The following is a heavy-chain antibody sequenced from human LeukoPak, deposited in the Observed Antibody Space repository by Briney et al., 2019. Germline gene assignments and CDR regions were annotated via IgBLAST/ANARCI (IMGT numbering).Heavy chain of an antibody. Sequence: SQTLSLTCGISGDSVSNKNTAWNWIRQYPSRGPEWLGRTYYRSKWYNDYAVSVKSRITINPDTSKNQFSLQLNSVTPEDTAVYYCARGSSSQHYYYYYYGMDVWGQGTTVTVSS. CDR3: ARGSSSQHYYYYYYGMDV. CDR2: TYYRSKWYN. CDR1: GDSVSNKNTA. V-gene: IGHV6-1*01. J-gene: IGHJ6*02. D-gene: IGHD6-6*01.